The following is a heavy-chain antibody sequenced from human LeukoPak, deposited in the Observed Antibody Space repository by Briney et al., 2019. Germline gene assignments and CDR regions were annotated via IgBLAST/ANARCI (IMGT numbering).Heavy chain of an antibody. Sequence: SETLSLTCAVSGASFSGDYWSWLRQPPGKGLEWIAEINHSGRSNFNPSLQGRVTISVDTSKNQFSLNLSSVTAADTARYYCAGGLYDSGDYYYGIRAYYFDQWGQGTLVTVSS. D-gene: IGHD3-22*01. CDR1: GASFSGDY. CDR3: AGGLYDSGDYYYGIRAYYFDQ. V-gene: IGHV4-34*01. J-gene: IGHJ4*02. CDR2: INHSGRS.